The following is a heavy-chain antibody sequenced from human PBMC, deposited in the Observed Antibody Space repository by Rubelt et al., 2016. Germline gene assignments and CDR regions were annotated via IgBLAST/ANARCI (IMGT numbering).Heavy chain of an antibody. V-gene: IGHV4-39*01. CDR1: GGSISSSSYY. CDR3: ASGYDSSGYYYPDRKENWFDP. Sequence: QLQLQESGPGLVKPSGTLSLTCTVSGGSISSSSYYWGWIRQPPGKGLAWIGSIYYGGCTYYNPSLKSRAPISVYTSKNQFSLKLSSVTAADTAVYYCASGYDSSGYYYPDRKENWFDPWGQGTLVTVSS. D-gene: IGHD3-22*01. J-gene: IGHJ5*02. CDR2: IYYGGCT.